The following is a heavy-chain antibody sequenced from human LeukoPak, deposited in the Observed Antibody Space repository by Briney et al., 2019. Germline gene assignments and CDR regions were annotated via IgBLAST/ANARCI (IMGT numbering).Heavy chain of an antibody. V-gene: IGHV3-53*01. Sequence: PGGSLRLSCAASGFTVSSNYMSWVRQAPGKGLEWGSVIYSGGSTYYADSVKGRFTISRDNSKNTLYLQMNSLRAEDTAVYYCARVTTIFGVVSQYYDYWGQGTLVTVSS. CDR3: ARVTTIFGVVSQYYDY. J-gene: IGHJ4*02. D-gene: IGHD3-3*01. CDR1: GFTVSSNY. CDR2: IYSGGST.